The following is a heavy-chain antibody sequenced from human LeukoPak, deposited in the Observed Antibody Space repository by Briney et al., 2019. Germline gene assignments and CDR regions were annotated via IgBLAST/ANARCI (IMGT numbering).Heavy chain of an antibody. V-gene: IGHV3-9*01. CDR3: AKDFSGSYRGFDY. D-gene: IGHD1-26*01. CDR2: ISWNSGSI. Sequence: AGGSLRLSCAASGFTFTSYSMNWVRQAPGKGLEWVSGISWNSGSIGYADSVKGRFTISRDNAKNSLYLQMNSLRAEDTALYYCAKDFSGSYRGFDYWGQGTLVTVSS. CDR1: GFTFTSYS. J-gene: IGHJ4*02.